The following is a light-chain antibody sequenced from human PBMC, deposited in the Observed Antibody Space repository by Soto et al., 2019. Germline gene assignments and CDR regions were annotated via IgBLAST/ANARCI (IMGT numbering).Light chain of an antibody. CDR1: QDILRW. CDR2: AAS. Sequence: DIQMTQSPSSVSASIGDSVTITCRASQDILRWLAWYQQKAGEAPKLLIYAASSLQSEVPSRFSGSASGTVFTLTISALQPEDFATYFCQQSDSFPWTFGQGTKVEIK. V-gene: IGKV1D-12*01. CDR3: QQSDSFPWT. J-gene: IGKJ1*01.